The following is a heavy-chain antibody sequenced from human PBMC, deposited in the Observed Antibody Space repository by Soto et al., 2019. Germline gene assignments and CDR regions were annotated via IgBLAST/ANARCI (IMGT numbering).Heavy chain of an antibody. CDR1: GFAFSRYW. CDR2: INGDRSTT. CDR3: ARVGQGRYYFDY. J-gene: IGHJ4*02. V-gene: IGHV3-74*01. Sequence: EVHLVESGGGSVQPGGSLKLSCAGSGFAFSRYWIHWVRQVPGKGLVWVSRINGDRSTTSYADSVRGRFTISRDNAKDTLYLQMNSLRAEDTALYYCARVGQGRYYFDYWGQGTLVTVSS.